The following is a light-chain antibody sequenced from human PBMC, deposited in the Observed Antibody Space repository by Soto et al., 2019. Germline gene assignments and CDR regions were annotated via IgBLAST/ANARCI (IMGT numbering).Light chain of an antibody. Sequence: EIEMTQAPGTVSLSPGDRATLSCRASQSVSGSYLAWYQQKPGQAPRLLIYDASSRATGIPDRFSGSGSGTDFTLTISRLEPEDFAVYYCQQYASSPRTFGQGTKVDIK. V-gene: IGKV3-20*01. CDR1: QSVSGSY. CDR2: DAS. CDR3: QQYASSPRT. J-gene: IGKJ1*01.